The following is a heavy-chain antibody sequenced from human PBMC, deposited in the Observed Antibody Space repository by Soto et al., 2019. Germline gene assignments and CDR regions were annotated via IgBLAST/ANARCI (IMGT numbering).Heavy chain of an antibody. D-gene: IGHD3-22*01. CDR3: ARGGVDYYDSSGYYFSPSSFDS. CDR1: GGSISSGGYS. J-gene: IGHJ4*02. CDR2: IYHSGST. V-gene: IGHV4-30-2*01. Sequence: SETLSLTCAVSGGSISSGGYSWSWIRQPPGKGLEWIGYIYHSGSTYYNPSLKSRVTISVDRSKNQFSLKLSSVTAADTAVYYCARGGVDYYDSSGYYFSPSSFDSWAKGTLVTVSS.